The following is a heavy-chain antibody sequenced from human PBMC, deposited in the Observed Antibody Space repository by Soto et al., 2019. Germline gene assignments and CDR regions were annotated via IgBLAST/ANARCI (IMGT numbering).Heavy chain of an antibody. D-gene: IGHD2-15*01. CDR3: ARGGGDCSGGSCYFWRYYFDY. V-gene: IGHV3-66*01. CDR1: GFTVSSNY. Sequence: EVQLVESGGGLVQPGGSLRLSCAASGFTVSSNYMSWVRQAPGKGLEWVSVIYSGGSTYYADSVKGRFTISRENSKNTLYLQMNSLRAEDTAVYYCARGGGDCSGGSCYFWRYYFDYWGQGTLVTVSS. J-gene: IGHJ4*02. CDR2: IYSGGST.